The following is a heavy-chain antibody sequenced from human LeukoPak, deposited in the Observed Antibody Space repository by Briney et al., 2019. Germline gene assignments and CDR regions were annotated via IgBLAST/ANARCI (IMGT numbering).Heavy chain of an antibody. J-gene: IGHJ2*01. D-gene: IGHD3-10*01. CDR2: IYTSGST. V-gene: IGHV4-4*07. CDR3: ARHMVRGVTDWYFDL. CDR1: GGSISSYY. Sequence: SETLSLTCTVSGGSISSYYWSWIRQPAGKGLEWIGRIYTSGSTNYNPSLKSRVTMSVDTSKNQFSLKLSSVTAADTAVYYCARHMVRGVTDWYFDLWGRGTLVTVSS.